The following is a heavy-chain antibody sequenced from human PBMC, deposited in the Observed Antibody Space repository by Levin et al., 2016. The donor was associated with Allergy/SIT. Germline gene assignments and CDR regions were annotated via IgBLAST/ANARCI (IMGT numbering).Heavy chain of an antibody. J-gene: IGHJ5*02. CDR3: ARGKSGWFDP. CDR1: GGSINSYY. D-gene: IGHD3-3*01. Sequence: SETLSLTCTVSGGSINSYYWSWIRQPPGKGLEWIGYIYYRGSTNYNPSLKSRVTISVDTSKNQFSLKLSSVTAADTAVYYCARGKSGWFDPWGQGTLVTVSS. V-gene: IGHV4-59*01. CDR2: IYYRGST.